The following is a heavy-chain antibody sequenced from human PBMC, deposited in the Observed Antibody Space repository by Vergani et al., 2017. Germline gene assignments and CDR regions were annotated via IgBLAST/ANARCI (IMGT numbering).Heavy chain of an antibody. CDR1: GFTFSSHA. D-gene: IGHD5-24*01. V-gene: IGHV3-23*01. CDR2: IKNTSDST. Sequence: EVQLLQSEGAVVQPGGSLRLSCVASGFTFSSHAMSGVRQGHGQGLEWVASIKNTSDSTNYADSVKGRFTISRDNSKNTLYLQMNSLRVENTTVYYCGRGSDNYNWGQGTLVTVSS. CDR3: GRGSDNYN. J-gene: IGHJ4*02.